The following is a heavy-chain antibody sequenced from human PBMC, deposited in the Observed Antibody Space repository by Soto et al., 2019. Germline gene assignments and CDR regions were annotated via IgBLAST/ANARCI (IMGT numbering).Heavy chain of an antibody. CDR3: AADPFYYDSSNYYSFDH. V-gene: IGHV1-58*01. J-gene: IGHJ4*02. CDR1: GFTLKSSA. Sequence: SVKVSCKASGFTLKSSAVQWVRQARGRRLEWIGWIVASSGNTHYAQRFQERVTITRDMSTSTAYLELSSLRSEDTAVYYCAADPFYYDSSNYYSFDHWGQGTQVTVSS. D-gene: IGHD3-22*01. CDR2: IVASSGNT.